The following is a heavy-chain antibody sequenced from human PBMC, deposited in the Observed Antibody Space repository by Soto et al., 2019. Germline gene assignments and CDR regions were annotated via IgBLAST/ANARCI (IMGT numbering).Heavy chain of an antibody. CDR2: IYYSGST. CDR1: GGSISSSSYY. CDR3: ARQVAPISGYPNPLNYYYYGMDV. J-gene: IGHJ6*02. D-gene: IGHD3-22*01. V-gene: IGHV4-39*01. Sequence: SETLSLTCTVSGGSISSSSYYWGWIRQPPGKGLEWIGSIYYSGSTYYNPSLKSRVTISVDTSKNQFSLKLSSVTAADTAVYYCARQVAPISGYPNPLNYYYYGMDVWGQGTTVTVSS.